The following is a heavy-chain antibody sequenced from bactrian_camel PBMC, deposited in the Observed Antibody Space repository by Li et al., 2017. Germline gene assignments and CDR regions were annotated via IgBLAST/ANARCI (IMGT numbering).Heavy chain of an antibody. CDR3: AAAAGRYAGFGCDSSWKY. J-gene: IGHJ4*01. CDR2: IWPRAGIK. Sequence: VQLVESGGGSVQAGGSLRLSCAVSGYATSCIGWFRQPPGEEREGVAFIWPRAGIKDYPDSMMGRFAVSQDSAKNTVYLQMNRLKVEDTAVYYCAAAAGRYAGFGCDSSWKYWGQGTQVTVS. V-gene: IGHV3S63*01. D-gene: IGHD3*01. CDR1: GYATSC.